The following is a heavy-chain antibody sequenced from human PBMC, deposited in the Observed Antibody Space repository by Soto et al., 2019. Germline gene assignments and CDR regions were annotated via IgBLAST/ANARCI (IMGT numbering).Heavy chain of an antibody. D-gene: IGHD3-22*01. V-gene: IGHV1-69*13. CDR2: IIPIFGTA. CDR1: GGTFSSYA. Sequence: ASVKVSCKASGGTFSSYAISWVRQAPGQGLEWMGGIIPIFGTANYAQKFQGRVTITADESTSTAYMELSSLRSEDTAVYYCARGSGYYDSSGYYLFDYWGQGTLVTV. J-gene: IGHJ4*02. CDR3: ARGSGYYDSSGYYLFDY.